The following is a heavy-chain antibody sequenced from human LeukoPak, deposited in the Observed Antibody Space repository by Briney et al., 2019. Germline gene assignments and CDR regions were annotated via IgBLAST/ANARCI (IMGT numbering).Heavy chain of an antibody. CDR3: ARDAGGYYPDY. CDR2: ITSSSYT. V-gene: IGHV3-11*06. J-gene: IGHJ4*02. D-gene: IGHD3-22*01. CDR1: GFTFSDHY. Sequence: GESLTLSCAASGFTFSDHYRSWIRQPPGKGLEWVSYITSSSYTNYADSVKGRFTISRDNAKNSLYLQMNSLRPEDTPVYYCARDAGGYYPDYWGQGTLVTVSS.